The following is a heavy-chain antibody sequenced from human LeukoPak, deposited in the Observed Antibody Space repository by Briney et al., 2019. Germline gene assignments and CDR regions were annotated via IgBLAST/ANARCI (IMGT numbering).Heavy chain of an antibody. CDR3: ARDSSGNSPGDFDY. J-gene: IGHJ4*02. CDR1: GYSITSAYY. Sequence: SETLSLTCTVSGYSITSAYYWGWIRQPPGKGLEWIGSIYYSGSTYYNPSLKSRVTISVDTSKNQFSLKLSSVTAADTAVYYCARDSSGNSPGDFDYWGQGTLVTVSS. CDR2: IYYSGST. D-gene: IGHD4-23*01. V-gene: IGHV4-38-2*02.